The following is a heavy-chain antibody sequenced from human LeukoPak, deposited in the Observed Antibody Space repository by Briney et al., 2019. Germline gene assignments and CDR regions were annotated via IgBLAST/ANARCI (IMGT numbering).Heavy chain of an antibody. CDR1: GFTVSSNY. CDR3: ARDRFPYGDPGSFDY. J-gene: IGHJ4*02. CDR2: INSGGST. D-gene: IGHD4-17*01. Sequence: GGSLRLSCAASGFTVSSNYMSWVRQAPGKGLEWVSVINSGGSTYYADSVKGRFTISRDNSKNTLYPQMNSLRAEDTAVYYRARDRFPYGDPGSFDYWGQGTLVTVSS. V-gene: IGHV3-66*01.